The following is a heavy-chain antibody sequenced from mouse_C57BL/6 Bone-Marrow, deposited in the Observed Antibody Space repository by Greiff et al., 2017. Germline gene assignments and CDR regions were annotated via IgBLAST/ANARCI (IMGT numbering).Heavy chain of an antibody. CDR1: GYTFTDYN. D-gene: IGHD1-1*01. J-gene: IGHJ3*01. CDR2: INPNNGGT. Sequence: VQLQQSGPELVQPGASVKMSCKASGYTFTDYNMHWVKQSHGKSLEWIGYINPNNGGTSYNQKFKGKATLTVNKSSSTAYMELRSLTSEDSAVYYCARSYYGSQFAYWGQGTLVTVSA. CDR3: ARSYYGSQFAY. V-gene: IGHV1-22*01.